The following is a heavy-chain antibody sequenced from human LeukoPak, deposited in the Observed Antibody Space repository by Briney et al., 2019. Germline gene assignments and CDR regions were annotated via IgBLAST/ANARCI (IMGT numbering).Heavy chain of an antibody. J-gene: IGHJ4*02. D-gene: IGHD3-10*01. Sequence: GGSLRLSCAASGFTFSSYWMHWVRQAPGKGLVWVSRINSDGSSTSYADSVKGRFTISRDNAKNTLYLQMNSLRAEDTAVYYCARGGPFMVRGVNLDYWGQGTLVTVSS. CDR3: ARGGPFMVRGVNLDY. CDR1: GFTFSSYW. CDR2: INSDGSST. V-gene: IGHV3-74*01.